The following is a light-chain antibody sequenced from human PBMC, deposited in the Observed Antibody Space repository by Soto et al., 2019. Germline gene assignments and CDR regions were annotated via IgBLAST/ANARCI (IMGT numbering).Light chain of an antibody. CDR2: DSN. CDR3: QSYDSSLSGSCV. Sequence: QSVLTQPPSVSGAPGQWVTISCTGSSSNIGAGYDVHWYQQLPGAAPKLLIYDSNKRPSGVPHRFSGSKSGPSASLAITGLQAEDEADYYCQSYDSSLSGSCVFGTGTKVTV. V-gene: IGLV1-40*01. J-gene: IGLJ1*01. CDR1: SSNIGAGYD.